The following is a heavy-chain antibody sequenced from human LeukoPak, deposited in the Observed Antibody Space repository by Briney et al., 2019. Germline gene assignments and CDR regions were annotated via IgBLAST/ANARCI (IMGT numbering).Heavy chain of an antibody. J-gene: IGHJ6*02. V-gene: IGHV3-21*01. D-gene: IGHD3-10*01. CDR3: ARADYGSGSYTLRYYYYGMDV. CDR2: ISRSSSYI. CDR1: GFTFSDYT. Sequence: PGGSLRLSCAASGFTFSDYTMNWVRQAPGKGLEWVSSISRSSSYIYYGDSVKGRFTISRDNTKDSLYLHMNSLRAEDTALYYCARADYGSGSYTLRYYYYGMDVWGQGTTVTVSS.